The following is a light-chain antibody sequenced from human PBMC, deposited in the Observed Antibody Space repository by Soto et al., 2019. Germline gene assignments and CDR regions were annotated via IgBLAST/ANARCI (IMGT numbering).Light chain of an antibody. CDR1: QSVSSY. V-gene: IGKV3-11*01. Sequence: EIVLTQSPATLSLSPGERATLSCRASQSVSSYLAWYQQKPGQAPRLLIYDASNRATAIPARFSGSGSGTDFTLTISSLEPEDFAVYYCQQRSNWPPWTFGQGTKVQIQ. CDR3: QQRSNWPPWT. J-gene: IGKJ1*01. CDR2: DAS.